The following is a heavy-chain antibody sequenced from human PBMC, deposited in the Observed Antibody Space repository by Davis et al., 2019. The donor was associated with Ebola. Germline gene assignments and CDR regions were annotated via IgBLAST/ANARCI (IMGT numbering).Heavy chain of an antibody. Sequence: AASVKVSCKASGYTFTSYAISWVRQAPGQGLEWMGGIIPIFGTANYAQKLQGRVTMTTDTSTSTAYMELRSLRSDDTAVYYCARVNRLDAFDIWGQGTMVTVSS. CDR1: GYTFTSYA. V-gene: IGHV1-18*01. CDR3: ARVNRLDAFDI. CDR2: IIPIFGTA. J-gene: IGHJ3*02. D-gene: IGHD2/OR15-2a*01.